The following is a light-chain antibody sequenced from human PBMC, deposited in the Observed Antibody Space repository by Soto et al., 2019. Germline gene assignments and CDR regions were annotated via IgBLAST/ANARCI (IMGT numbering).Light chain of an antibody. CDR2: GAS. J-gene: IGKJ2*01. CDR3: QQYGSSRT. Sequence: EIVLTQSPGTLSLSPGERATLSCRASQSVDSNYLAWYQQKPGQAPRLLIYGASSRATGIPDRFSGSGSGTDFTLTISRLEPEDFAVYYCQQYGSSRTFGQGTKLEIK. V-gene: IGKV3-20*01. CDR1: QSVDSNY.